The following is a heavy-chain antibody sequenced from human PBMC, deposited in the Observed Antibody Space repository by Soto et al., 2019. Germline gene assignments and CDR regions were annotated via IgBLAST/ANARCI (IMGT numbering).Heavy chain of an antibody. D-gene: IGHD5-12*01. CDR1: GFTFSTYA. CDR2: ISYDGSKR. Sequence: HPGGSLRLSCAASGFTFSTYAMHWARQAPGKGLEWVALISYDGSKRYYADSVKGRFTISRDNSKNTLYLEMNSLRTEDTAMYYCAKEEPPLRSSYYGMDVWGQGNTVTVSS. J-gene: IGHJ6*02. V-gene: IGHV3-30*18. CDR3: AKEEPPLRSSYYGMDV.